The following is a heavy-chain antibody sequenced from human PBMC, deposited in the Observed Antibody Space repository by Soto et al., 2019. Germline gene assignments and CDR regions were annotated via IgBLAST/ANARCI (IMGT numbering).Heavy chain of an antibody. CDR2: IYYSGST. CDR3: ARSPYSSGWYDFDY. CDR1: GGSFSGYY. V-gene: IGHV4-59*01. D-gene: IGHD6-19*01. J-gene: IGHJ4*02. Sequence: SETLSLTCAVYGGSFSGYYWSWIRQPPGKGLEWIGYIYYSGSTNYNPSLKSRVTISVDTSKNQFSLKLSSVTAADTAVNYCARSPYSSGWYDFDYWGQGTLVTVSS.